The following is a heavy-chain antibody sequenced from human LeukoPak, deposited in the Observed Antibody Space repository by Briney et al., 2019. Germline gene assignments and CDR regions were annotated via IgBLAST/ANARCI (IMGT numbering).Heavy chain of an antibody. D-gene: IGHD4-23*01. CDR2: ISANNGNR. J-gene: IGHJ4*02. Sequence: ASVKVSCKASGGTFSSYAISWVRQAPGQGLEWMGWISANNGNRNYAQKLQDRVSMTTDTSTSTAYMELRSLRSGDTAVYYCARQGYGGHSQGAADYWGQGTLVTVSS. V-gene: IGHV1-18*01. CDR1: GGTFSSYA. CDR3: ARQGYGGHSQGAADY.